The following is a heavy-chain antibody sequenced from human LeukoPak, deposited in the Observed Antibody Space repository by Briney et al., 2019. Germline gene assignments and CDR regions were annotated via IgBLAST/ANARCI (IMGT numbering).Heavy chain of an antibody. CDR2: ISSSSSYI. CDR1: GFTFGDHA. J-gene: IGHJ5*02. V-gene: IGHV3-21*01. D-gene: IGHD3-10*01. Sequence: GRSLRLSCIASGFTFGDHAMSWVRQAPGKGLEWVSSISSSSSYIYYADSVKGRFTISRDNAKNSLYLQMNSLRAEDTAVYYCARGPYGSGFLNWFDPWGQGTLVTVSS. CDR3: ARGPYGSGFLNWFDP.